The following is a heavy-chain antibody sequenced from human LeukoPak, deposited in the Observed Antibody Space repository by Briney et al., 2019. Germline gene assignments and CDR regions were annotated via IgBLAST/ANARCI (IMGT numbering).Heavy chain of an antibody. D-gene: IGHD5-12*01. CDR1: GGSISSYY. CDR3: ARQYSGYDYDAFDI. V-gene: IGHV4-59*01. Sequence: PSETLSLTCTVSGGSISSYYWSWIRQPPGKGLEWIGYISYSGSINYNPSLKSRVTISADTSKNQVSLNLSSVTAADTAVYYCARQYSGYDYDAFDIWGQGTMVTVSS. J-gene: IGHJ3*02. CDR2: ISYSGSI.